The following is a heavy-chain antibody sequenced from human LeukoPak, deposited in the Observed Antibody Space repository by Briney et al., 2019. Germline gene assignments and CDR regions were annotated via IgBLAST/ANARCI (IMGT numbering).Heavy chain of an antibody. V-gene: IGHV3-23*01. Sequence: GGSLRLSCAASKFTFSNYAMTWVRQAPKKGPESVSYISATGGTTYYADSVKGRFAIARDNSNNTLYLQMNSLRAEDTALYYCARRLVLSVGYYFDHWGRETLVTVSS. CDR3: ARRLVLSVGYYFDH. CDR2: ISATGGTT. D-gene: IGHD2-21*01. J-gene: IGHJ5*02. CDR1: KFTFSNYA.